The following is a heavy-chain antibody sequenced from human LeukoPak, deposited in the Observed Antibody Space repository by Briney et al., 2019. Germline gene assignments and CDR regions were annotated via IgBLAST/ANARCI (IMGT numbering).Heavy chain of an antibody. D-gene: IGHD3-3*01. CDR3: ARGITIFGVVIGAFDI. CDR2: IYSGGST. J-gene: IGHJ3*02. CDR1: GFTVSSKY. Sequence: PGGSLRLSCAASGFTVSSKYMNWVRQAPGKGLEWVSVIYSGGSTYYADSVKGRFTISRDNSKNTLYLQMNSLRAEDTAVYYCARGITIFGVVIGAFDIWGQGTMVTVSS. V-gene: IGHV3-53*01.